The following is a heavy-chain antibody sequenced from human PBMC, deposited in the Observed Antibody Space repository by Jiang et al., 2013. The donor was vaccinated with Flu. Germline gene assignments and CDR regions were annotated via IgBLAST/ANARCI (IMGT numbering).Heavy chain of an antibody. CDR3: ARDRHGSHSLSVYFDF. V-gene: IGHV1-46*01. CDR2: INPSAANT. D-gene: IGHD1-26*01. CDR1: GYTFTSYY. J-gene: IGHJ4*02. Sequence: GAEVKKPGASVKVSCKASGYTFTSYYMHWVRQAPGQGLEWMGMINPSAANTRYAQKFQDRVTMTRDTSTSTVYMELSSLRSEDTAVYYCARDRHGSHSLSVYFDFWGQGTLVTVSS.